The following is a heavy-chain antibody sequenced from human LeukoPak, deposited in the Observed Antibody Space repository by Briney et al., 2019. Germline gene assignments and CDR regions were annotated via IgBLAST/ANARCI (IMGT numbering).Heavy chain of an antibody. CDR3: AKWPKAYYYDSSGSPDY. Sequence: GGSLRLSCAASGFTFSSYAMHWVRQAPGKGLEWVAVISYDARNKYYADSVKGRFTISRDNSKNTLYLQMNSLRAEDTAVYYCAKWPKAYYYDSSGSPDYWGQGTLVTVSS. CDR2: ISYDARNK. V-gene: IGHV3-30*04. CDR1: GFTFSSYA. D-gene: IGHD3-22*01. J-gene: IGHJ4*02.